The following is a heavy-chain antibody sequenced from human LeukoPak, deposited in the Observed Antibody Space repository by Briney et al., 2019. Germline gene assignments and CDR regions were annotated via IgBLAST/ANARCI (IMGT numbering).Heavy chain of an antibody. CDR3: AKERVSYGDYEGFYFDY. CDR1: GFTFSSYG. CDR2: ISYDGSNK. J-gene: IGHJ4*02. D-gene: IGHD4-17*01. V-gene: IGHV3-30*18. Sequence: PGRSLRLSCAASGFTFSSYGMHWVRQAPGKGLEWVAVISYDGSNKYYADSVKGRSTISRDNSKNTLYLQMNSLRAEDTAVYYCAKERVSYGDYEGFYFDYWGQGTLVTVSS.